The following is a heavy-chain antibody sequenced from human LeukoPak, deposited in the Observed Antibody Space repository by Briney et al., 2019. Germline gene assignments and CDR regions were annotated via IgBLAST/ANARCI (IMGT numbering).Heavy chain of an antibody. CDR1: GYTFTNYA. J-gene: IGHJ4*02. V-gene: IGHV1-3*02. CDR3: ARSPGGNARTWLDY. CDR2: TNGATGNT. D-gene: IGHD4-23*01. Sequence: ASVKVSCKASGYTFTNYALHWVRQAPGQRLEWMGWTNGATGNTRFSQDFQGRLTITIDTSASTANMEMSSLTSEDTAVYYRARSPGGNARTWLDYWGQGNLVTVSS.